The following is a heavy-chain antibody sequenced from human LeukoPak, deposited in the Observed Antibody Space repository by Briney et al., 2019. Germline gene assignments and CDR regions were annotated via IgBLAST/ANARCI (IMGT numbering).Heavy chain of an antibody. V-gene: IGHV4-31*03. J-gene: IGHJ4*02. CDR2: IYYSGTT. Sequence: SQTLSRTCSVSGGSIGSGGYYWSWIRQHSGKGLEWIGYIYYSGTTYYNTSLKSRATISVDTSKNQFSLALSSVTAADTAVYYCARVGSYSSGWYVGFWGQGTMDAVSS. CDR3: ARVGSYSSGWYVGF. D-gene: IGHD6-19*01. CDR1: GGSIGSGGYY.